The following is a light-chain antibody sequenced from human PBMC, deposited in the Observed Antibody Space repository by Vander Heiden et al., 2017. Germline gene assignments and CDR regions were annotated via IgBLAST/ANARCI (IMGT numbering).Light chain of an antibody. V-gene: IGKV3-15*01. Sequence: ILMTQSPATLSVSPGERVTLSCRASQSVSTKLAWYQRKPGQAPRLLIYGASTRATGIPARFSGSGSGTEFTLTISSLQSEDFAVYYCQEYSTWPPEGTFGPGTRLEI. CDR1: QSVSTK. CDR2: GAS. J-gene: IGKJ2*01. CDR3: QEYSTWPPEGT.